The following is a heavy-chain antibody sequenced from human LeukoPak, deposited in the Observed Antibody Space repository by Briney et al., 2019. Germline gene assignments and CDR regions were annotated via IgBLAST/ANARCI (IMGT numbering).Heavy chain of an antibody. CDR3: ARGGRWLRSKAFDI. J-gene: IGHJ3*02. D-gene: IGHD5-24*01. Sequence: SETLSLTCAVYVGSFSGYYWSWIRRPPGKGLEWSGEINHRGSTNYNPSLKSRVTISVDTSKNQFSLKLVSLTAADTAVYYCARGGRWLRSKAFDIGGQGTMVTVSA. V-gene: IGHV4-34*01. CDR2: INHRGST. CDR1: VGSFSGYY.